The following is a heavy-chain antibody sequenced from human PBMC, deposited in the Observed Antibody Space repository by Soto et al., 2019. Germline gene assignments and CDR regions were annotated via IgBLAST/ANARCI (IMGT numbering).Heavy chain of an antibody. D-gene: IGHD5-18*01. CDR3: AKSWVQLWLQDY. Sequence: ASLRLSCAASGVTFSSYAMSWVRQAPGKGLEWVSAISGSGGSTYYADSVKGRFTISRDNSKNTLYLQMNSLRAEDTAVYYCAKSWVQLWLQDYWGQGTLVTVSS. CDR1: GVTFSSYA. CDR2: ISGSGGST. V-gene: IGHV3-23*01. J-gene: IGHJ4*02.